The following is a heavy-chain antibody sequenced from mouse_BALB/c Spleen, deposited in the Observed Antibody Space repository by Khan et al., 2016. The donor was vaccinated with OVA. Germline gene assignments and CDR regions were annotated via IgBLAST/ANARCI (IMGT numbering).Heavy chain of an antibody. CDR3: DRRGLRWDFDY. D-gene: IGHD1-1*01. Sequence: VQLQESGAELAKPGASVKMSCKASGYTFINYWILWVKQRPGQGLEWIGYINPSTGYTEYNQNFKDKATLTADKSSSTAYMQLSSLTSEDSAVYYGDRRGLRWDFDYWGQGTTLTVSS. J-gene: IGHJ2*01. V-gene: IGHV1-7*01. CDR2: INPSTGYT. CDR1: GYTFINYW.